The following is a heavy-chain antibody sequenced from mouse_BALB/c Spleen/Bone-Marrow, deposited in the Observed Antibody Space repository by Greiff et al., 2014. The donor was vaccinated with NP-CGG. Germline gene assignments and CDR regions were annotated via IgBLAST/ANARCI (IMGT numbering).Heavy chain of an antibody. CDR1: GYSFTDYY. V-gene: IGHV1-34*01. CDR3: ARGDYGSSYRYFDV. D-gene: IGHD1-1*01. Sequence: EVQLVESGPDLVKPGASVKMSCRASGYSFTDYYMHWVKQSHGKSLEWIGRVNPNNGGXXXXXXXXXXXXXXVXXSSSTAYMELRSLTSEDSAVYYCARGDYGSSYRYFDVWGAGTTVTVSS. CDR2: VNPNNGGX. J-gene: IGHJ1*01.